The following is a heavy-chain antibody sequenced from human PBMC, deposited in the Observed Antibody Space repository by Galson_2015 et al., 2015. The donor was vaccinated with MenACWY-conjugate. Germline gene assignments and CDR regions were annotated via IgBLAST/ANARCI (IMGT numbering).Heavy chain of an antibody. D-gene: IGHD6-19*01. V-gene: IGHV4-38-2*02. J-gene: IGHJ4*02. CDR3: VRGGGIAVAGE. Sequence: ETLSLTCTVSGYTIKSISSGYYWGWIRQPPGKGLEWIGNVFHVGTTYYNPSLNGRVTISLDTSRNQFSLKLSSVTAADTAVYYCVRGGGIAVAGEWGQGTLVTVSS. CDR1: GYTIKSISSGYY. CDR2: VFHVGTT.